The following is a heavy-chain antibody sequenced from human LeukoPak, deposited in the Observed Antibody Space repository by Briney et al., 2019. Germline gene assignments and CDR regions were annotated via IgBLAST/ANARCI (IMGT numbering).Heavy chain of an antibody. J-gene: IGHJ3*02. CDR3: AKAQGSGPYDAFDI. CDR1: GFTFSSYA. CDR2: ISYDGSNK. Sequence: GGSLRLSCAASGFTFSSYAMHWVRQAPGKGLEWVAVISYDGSNKYYADSVKGRFTISRDNTKNTLYLQMNSLRAEDTAVYYCAKAQGSGPYDAFDIWGQGTMVTVSS. V-gene: IGHV3-30*04.